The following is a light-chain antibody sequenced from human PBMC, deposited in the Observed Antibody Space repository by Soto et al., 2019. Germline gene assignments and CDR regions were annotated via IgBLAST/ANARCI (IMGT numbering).Light chain of an antibody. CDR3: SSYTSSSTYV. Sequence: SVLTQPASVSGSHGQAITVSCTGTSSDVGGYNYVSWYQQHPGKAPKLMIYEVSNRPSGVSNRFSGSKSGNTASLTISGLQAEDEADYYCSSYTSSSTYVFGTGTKVTVL. CDR1: SSDVGGYNY. J-gene: IGLJ1*01. V-gene: IGLV2-14*01. CDR2: EVS.